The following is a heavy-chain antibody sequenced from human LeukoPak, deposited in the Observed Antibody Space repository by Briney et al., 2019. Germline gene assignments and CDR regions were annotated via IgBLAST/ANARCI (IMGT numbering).Heavy chain of an antibody. Sequence: SETLSLTCTVSGGSISNGGYYWSWIRQHPGKGLEWIGYNYYSGSTYYNPSLKSRVTISVDPSKNQFSLELSSVTAADTAVYYCARQYDFWSGYKRYYYYAMDVWGQGTTVTVSS. CDR1: GGSISNGGYY. CDR2: NYYSGST. D-gene: IGHD3-3*01. CDR3: ARQYDFWSGYKRYYYYAMDV. V-gene: IGHV4-31*03. J-gene: IGHJ6*02.